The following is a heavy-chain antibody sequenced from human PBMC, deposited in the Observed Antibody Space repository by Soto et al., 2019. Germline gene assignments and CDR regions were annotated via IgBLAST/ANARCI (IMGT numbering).Heavy chain of an antibody. Sequence: PGGSLRLSCSASGFTFSSYAMHWVRQAPGKGLEYVSSISTNGGSTHYADSVKGRLTISRDNSKNTQYLQMSSLRADDTAVYYCVKGEYYYDRSGYYPFDYWGQGTLVTVSS. CDR1: GFTFSSYA. J-gene: IGHJ4*02. V-gene: IGHV3-64D*06. D-gene: IGHD3-22*01. CDR3: VKGEYYYDRSGYYPFDY. CDR2: ISTNGGST.